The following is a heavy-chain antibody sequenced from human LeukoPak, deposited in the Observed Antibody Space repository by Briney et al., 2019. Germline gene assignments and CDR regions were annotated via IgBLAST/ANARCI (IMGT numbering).Heavy chain of an antibody. Sequence: GGSLRLSCAASGFTFDDYTMHWVRQAPGKGLEWVSLISWDGGSTYYADSVKGRFTISRDNSKNSLYLQMNSLRTEDTALYYCANAEDYWGQGTLVTVSS. V-gene: IGHV3-43*01. CDR1: GFTFDDYT. J-gene: IGHJ4*02. CDR3: ANAEDY. CDR2: ISWDGGST.